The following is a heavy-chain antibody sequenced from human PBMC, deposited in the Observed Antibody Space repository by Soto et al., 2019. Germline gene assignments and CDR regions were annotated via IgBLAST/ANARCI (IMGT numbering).Heavy chain of an antibody. D-gene: IGHD3-10*01. Sequence: ASVKVSCKASGYTFTNYGISWVRQAPGQGLEWMGWINTYNGNTNHAQKLQGRVTMTTDTSTSTAYMELRSLRSDDTAVYYCARGVGSGTYYDDDAFDIWGQGTMVTVSS. CDR2: INTYNGNT. J-gene: IGHJ3*02. CDR1: GYTFTNYG. V-gene: IGHV1-18*01. CDR3: ARGVGSGTYYDDDAFDI.